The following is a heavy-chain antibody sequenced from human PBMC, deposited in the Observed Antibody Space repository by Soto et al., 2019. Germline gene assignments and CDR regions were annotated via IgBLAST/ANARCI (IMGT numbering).Heavy chain of an antibody. D-gene: IGHD3-22*01. J-gene: IGHJ4*02. CDR1: GGSITSTIYY. Sequence: NLSLTCTVSGGSITSTIYYWGWIRQPPGKGLEWIGSIYYSGSTYYNPSLKSRVTVSVDTSKNQFSLKLSSVTAADTAVYYCARQGNHHDSTGYYYYFEYWGKGALVTVSS. CDR2: IYYSGST. CDR3: ARQGNHHDSTGYYYYFEY. V-gene: IGHV4-39*01.